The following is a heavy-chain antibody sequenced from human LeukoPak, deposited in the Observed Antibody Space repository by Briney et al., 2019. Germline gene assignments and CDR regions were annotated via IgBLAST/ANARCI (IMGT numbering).Heavy chain of an antibody. CDR2: IYFSGRT. Sequence: SETLYLTCSVSGDSVSRSDSYWDWIRQPPGKGLEWIGTIYFSGRTYYSPSLKSRVTMSVDPPNNQFSLNLRSVTAADTAVYYCARRRYYDGSGYLEWGQGTLLSVSS. CDR1: GDSVSRSDSY. J-gene: IGHJ1*01. V-gene: IGHV4-39*01. CDR3: ARRRYYDGSGYLE. D-gene: IGHD3-22*01.